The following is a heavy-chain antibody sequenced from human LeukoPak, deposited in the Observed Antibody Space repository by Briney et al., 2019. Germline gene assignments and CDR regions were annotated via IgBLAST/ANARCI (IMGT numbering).Heavy chain of an antibody. CDR3: ARDLRNTVVTPDWFDP. V-gene: IGHV4-4*02. CDR1: GGSISSSNW. CDR2: IYHSGST. J-gene: IGHJ5*02. Sequence: SGTLSLTCAVSGGSISSSNWWSWVRQPPGKGLEWIGEIYHSGSTNYNPSLKSRVTISVDTSKNQFSLKLSSVTAADTAVYYCARDLRNTVVTPDWFDPWGQGTLVTVSS. D-gene: IGHD4-23*01.